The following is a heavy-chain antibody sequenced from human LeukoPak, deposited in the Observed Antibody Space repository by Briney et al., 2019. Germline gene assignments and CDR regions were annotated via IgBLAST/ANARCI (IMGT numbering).Heavy chain of an antibody. CDR1: GFTFSSYA. CDR3: VKDQAPYGDYGRYYFDY. J-gene: IGHJ4*02. V-gene: IGHV3-23*01. D-gene: IGHD4-17*01. Sequence: GGSLRLSCAGSGFTFSSYAMSWVRQAPGKGLEWVSAISGSGIRTYYADSVKGRFTISRDNSKNTLYLQMNSLRAEDTAVYYCVKDQAPYGDYGRYYFDYWGQGTLVTVSS. CDR2: ISGSGIRT.